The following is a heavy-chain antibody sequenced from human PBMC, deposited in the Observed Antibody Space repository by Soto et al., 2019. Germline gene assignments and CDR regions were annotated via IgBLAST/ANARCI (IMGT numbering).Heavy chain of an antibody. CDR3: ATPYDPYGGLRYFDWLLSSY. CDR1: GFTFSSYA. CDR2: ISGSGGST. J-gene: IGHJ4*02. V-gene: IGHV3-23*01. Sequence: GGSLRLSCAASGFTFSSYAMSWVRQAPGKGLEWVSAISGSGGSTYYADSVKGRFTISRDNSKNTLYLQMNSLRAEDTAVYYCATPYDPYGGLRYFDWLLSSYWGQGTLVTVSS. D-gene: IGHD3-9*01.